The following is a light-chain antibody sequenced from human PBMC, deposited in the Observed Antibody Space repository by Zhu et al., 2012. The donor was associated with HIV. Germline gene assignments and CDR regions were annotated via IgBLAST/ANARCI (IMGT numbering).Light chain of an antibody. J-gene: IGKJ3*01. CDR3: QQYNNWPFT. V-gene: IGKV3-15*01. CDR2: GAS. Sequence: EIVMTQSPATLPVSPGERATLSCRASQSFSNMLAWYQQKPGQTPRLLIYGASTRATDIPARFSGSGSGTEFTLTISSMQSEDFAFYFCQQYNNWPFTFGPGTKVDIK. CDR1: QSFSNM.